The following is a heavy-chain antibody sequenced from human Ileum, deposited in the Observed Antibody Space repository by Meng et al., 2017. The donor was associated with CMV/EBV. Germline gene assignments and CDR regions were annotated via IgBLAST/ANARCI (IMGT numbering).Heavy chain of an antibody. V-gene: IGHV1-2*02. J-gene: IGHJ4*02. D-gene: IGHD3-22*01. CDR1: GYTFTGYY. CDR2: INPNSGGT. Sequence: ASVKVSCKASGYTFTGYYMHWVRQAPGQGLEWMGWINPNSGGTNYAQKFQGRVTMTRDTSISTAYMELSRLRSDDTAVYYCARGGPTYYYDSSGYYGYWGQGTLVTVSS. CDR3: ARGGPTYYYDSSGYYGY.